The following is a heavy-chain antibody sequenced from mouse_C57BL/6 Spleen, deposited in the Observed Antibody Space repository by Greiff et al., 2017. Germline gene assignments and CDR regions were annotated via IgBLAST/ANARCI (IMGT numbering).Heavy chain of an antibody. J-gene: IGHJ2*01. Sequence: VQLQESGAELAKPGASVKLSCKASGYTFTTYWMHWVKQRPGQGLEWIGYINPSSGYTKYNQKFKDKATLTADKSSSTAYMQLSSLTYEDSAVYYCASSLGDYGSTLNYWGQGTTLTVSS. D-gene: IGHD1-1*01. CDR1: GYTFTTYW. CDR2: INPSSGYT. CDR3: ASSLGDYGSTLNY. V-gene: IGHV1-7*01.